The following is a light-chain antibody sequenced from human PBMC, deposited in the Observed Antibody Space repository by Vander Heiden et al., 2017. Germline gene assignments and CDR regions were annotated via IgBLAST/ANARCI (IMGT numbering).Light chain of an antibody. J-gene: IGKJ2*03. CDR3: QESYSTGYS. Sequence: DSQMTQSPSSRSASVGDRVTITCRASQSISSYLNWYQQKPGKAPKLLIYAASSLQSGVPSRFSGSGSGTDFTLTISRLQPEDFATYYCQESYSTGYSFGQESKLE. CDR1: QSISSY. CDR2: AAS. V-gene: IGKV1-39*01.